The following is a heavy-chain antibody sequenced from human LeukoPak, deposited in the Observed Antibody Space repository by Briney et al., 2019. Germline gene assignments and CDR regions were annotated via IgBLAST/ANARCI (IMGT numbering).Heavy chain of an antibody. CDR1: GFTFSSYA. CDR2: ITGSSAST. D-gene: IGHD3-22*01. V-gene: IGHV3-23*01. J-gene: IGHJ4*02. CDR3: AKLDYYDTH. Sequence: GGSLRLSCAASGFTFSSYAMSWVRQAPGNGLEWVSSITGSSASTYYADSVKGRFTISRDNSKNTLYLQMNSLRAEDTAVYFCAKLDYYDTHWGQGTLVTVSS.